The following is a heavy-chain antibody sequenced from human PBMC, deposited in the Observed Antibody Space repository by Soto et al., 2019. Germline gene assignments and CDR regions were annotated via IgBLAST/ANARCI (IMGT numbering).Heavy chain of an antibody. CDR2: IIPIFGTA. Sequence: PSVKVSCKASGGTFSSYAISWVRQAPGQGLEWMGGIIPIFGTANYAQKFQGRVTITADESTSTAYMELSSLRSEDTAVYYCASARHYDYVWGSYRFFDYWGQGTLVTVSS. CDR3: ASARHYDYVWGSYRFFDY. CDR1: GGTFSSYA. D-gene: IGHD3-16*02. J-gene: IGHJ4*02. V-gene: IGHV1-69*13.